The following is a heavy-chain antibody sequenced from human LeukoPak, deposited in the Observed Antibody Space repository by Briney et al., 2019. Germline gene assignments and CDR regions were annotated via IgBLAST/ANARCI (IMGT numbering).Heavy chain of an antibody. Sequence: GGSLRLSCAASGFTFSSYSMNWVRQAPGKGLEWVATISISGTYIYYADSVKGRFTISRDNSKNTLYLQMNSLRAEDTAVYYCAKDPNWNDGGEWGQGTLVTVS. D-gene: IGHD1-1*01. V-gene: IGHV3-21*01. CDR1: GFTFSSYS. J-gene: IGHJ4*02. CDR3: AKDPNWNDGGE. CDR2: ISISGTYI.